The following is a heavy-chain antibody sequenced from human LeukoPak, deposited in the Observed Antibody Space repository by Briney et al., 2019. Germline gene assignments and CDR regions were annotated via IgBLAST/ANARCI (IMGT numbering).Heavy chain of an antibody. D-gene: IGHD3-22*01. Sequence: DPSETLSLTCNVSGVSISSSSYYWGWIRQPPGKGLEWIGSIYYSGSTYYNPSLKSRVTISVDTSKNQFSLKLSSVTAADTAVYYCARVFEGDSSGSDAFDIWGQGTMVTVSS. J-gene: IGHJ3*02. CDR3: ARVFEGDSSGSDAFDI. CDR2: IYYSGST. V-gene: IGHV4-39*07. CDR1: GVSISSSSYY.